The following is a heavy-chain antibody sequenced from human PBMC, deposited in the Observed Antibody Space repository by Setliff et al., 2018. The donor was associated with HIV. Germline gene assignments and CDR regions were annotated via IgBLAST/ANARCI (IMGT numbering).Heavy chain of an antibody. J-gene: IGHJ4*02. CDR1: GFTCSSYA. CDR3: ATAGEYYDDSGYFFDY. V-gene: IGHV3-23*01. CDR2: ISAGGGTT. Sequence: PGGSLRLSCAASGFTCSSYAMNWVRQTPGKGLEWALGISAGGGTTYYADYVKGRFTISRDNSKNKLYLQMNSLRVEDTALYYCATAGEYYDDSGYFFDYWGQGALVTVSS. D-gene: IGHD3-22*01.